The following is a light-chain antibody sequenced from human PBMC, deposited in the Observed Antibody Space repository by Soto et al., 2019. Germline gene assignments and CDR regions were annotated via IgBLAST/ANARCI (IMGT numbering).Light chain of an antibody. Sequence: EIIMTQSPATLSVSPGERATLSCRASQSGSSNLAWYRQRPGQAPRLLIYGTSTRATGIPDRFSGSGSGTEFTLTISTLQSEDFAVYYCQQYDSWPPLFTFGPGTKVDLK. CDR1: QSGSSN. CDR3: QQYDSWPPLFT. CDR2: GTS. J-gene: IGKJ3*01. V-gene: IGKV3-15*01.